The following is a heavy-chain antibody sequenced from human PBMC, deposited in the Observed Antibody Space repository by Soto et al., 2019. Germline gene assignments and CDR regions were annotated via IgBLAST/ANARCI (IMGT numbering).Heavy chain of an antibody. Sequence: PGGSLRLSCAASGFTFSSYAMSWVRQAPGKGLDWVSTVSGRGGRAYYADSVKGRFTISRDNSKNALYLRLNSLRAEDTAIYYCAKDRSQGAVAGTSDFDSWGQGILVTVSS. J-gene: IGHJ4*02. CDR1: GFTFSSYA. D-gene: IGHD6-19*01. CDR2: VSGRGGRA. CDR3: AKDRSQGAVAGTSDFDS. V-gene: IGHV3-23*01.